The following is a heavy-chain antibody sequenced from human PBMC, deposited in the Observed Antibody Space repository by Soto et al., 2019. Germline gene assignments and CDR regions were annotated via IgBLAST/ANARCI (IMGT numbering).Heavy chain of an antibody. D-gene: IGHD1-26*01. CDR1: GFTFSSYG. CDR2: ISYDGSNK. J-gene: IGHJ4*02. CDR3: AKVLIVGATAPGGFDS. V-gene: IGHV3-30*18. Sequence: ESGGGVVQPGRSLRLSCAASGFTFSSYGMHWVRQAPGKGLEWVAVISYDGSNKYYADAVKDRFTISRDNSKNTLYLQMNSLSAEEAAVYYCAKVLIVGATAPGGFDSWGQGTLVTVSS.